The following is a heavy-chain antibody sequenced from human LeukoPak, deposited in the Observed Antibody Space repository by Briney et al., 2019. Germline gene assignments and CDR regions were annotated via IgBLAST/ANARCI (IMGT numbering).Heavy chain of an antibody. CDR1: GDTFAGHY. J-gene: IGHJ4*02. D-gene: IGHD3-22*01. CDR3: ARSHTMVVVAAGY. V-gene: IGHV1-2*02. Sequence: ASVKVSCKASGDTFAGHYMHGVRQAPGQGLEWMGWINPNTGGTNYAQKFQGRVTMTRDTSISTAYMELSRLRSDDTAVYYCARSHTMVVVAAGYWGQGTLVTVSS. CDR2: INPNTGGT.